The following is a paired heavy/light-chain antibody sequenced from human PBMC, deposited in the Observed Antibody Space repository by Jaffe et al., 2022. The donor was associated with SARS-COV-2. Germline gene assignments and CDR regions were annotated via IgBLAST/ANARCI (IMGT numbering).Heavy chain of an antibody. CDR2: IKQDGSEK. V-gene: IGHV3-7*03. D-gene: IGHD6-13*01. J-gene: IGHJ4*02. Sequence: EVQLVESGGGLVQPGGSLRLSCVASGFTLSNHWMSWVRQAPGRGLEWVANIKQDGSEKYYVDAVKGRFTISRDNAENSLSLQMDGLRAEDTAVYYCARRRAGSSWSSFDSWGQGTLVTVSS. CDR3: ARRRAGSSWSSFDS. CDR1: GFTLSNHW.
Light chain of an antibody. Sequence: QSILTQPPSASGTPGQRVTISCSGSSSNIGANTVNWYQQLPGTAPKLLIYNNNQRPSGVPDRFSGSKSGTSASLAISGLQSGDEADYYCAAWDDSLKGVLFGGGTKLTVL. CDR1: SSNIGANT. V-gene: IGLV1-44*01. CDR2: NNN. J-gene: IGLJ2*01. CDR3: AAWDDSLKGVL.